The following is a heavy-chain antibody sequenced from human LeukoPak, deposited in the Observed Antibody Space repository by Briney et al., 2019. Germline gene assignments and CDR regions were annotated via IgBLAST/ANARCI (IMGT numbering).Heavy chain of an antibody. V-gene: IGHV1-18*01. Sequence: GASVKVSCKASGYTFTSYGISWLRQAPGQRLEWMGWISAYNGNTNYAQKLQGRVTMTTDTSTSTAYMELRSLRSDDTAVYYCARDLGLSFVVVLSIDYWGEGTPVTVSS. CDR2: ISAYNGNT. CDR1: GYTFTSYG. CDR3: ARDLGLSFVVVLSIDY. D-gene: IGHD2-21*01. J-gene: IGHJ4*02.